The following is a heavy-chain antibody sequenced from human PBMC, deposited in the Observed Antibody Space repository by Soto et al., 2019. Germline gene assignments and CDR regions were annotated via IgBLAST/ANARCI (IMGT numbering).Heavy chain of an antibody. V-gene: IGHV4-61*01. CDR2: MYYTGVT. D-gene: IGHD3-10*01. CDR1: GGSVRSGNHF. CDR3: ARGGEPLGYYGLGV. Sequence: ETLSLTCSVSGGSVRSGNHFWNWIRQPPGRGLEWLRYMYYTGVTNYNPPLKSRVSMSVDTSKNQFSLKLTSLTAADTAVYYCARGGEPLGYYGLGVWGQGTTVTVSS. J-gene: IGHJ6*02.